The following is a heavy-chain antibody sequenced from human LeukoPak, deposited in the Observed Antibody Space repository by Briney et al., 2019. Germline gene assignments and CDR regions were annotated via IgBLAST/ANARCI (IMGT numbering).Heavy chain of an antibody. D-gene: IGHD3-10*01. Sequence: PGGSLRLSCAASGFTFSSYAMSWVRQAPGKGLEWVSAISGSGGSTYYADSVKGRFTISRDNSKNTLYLQMNSLRAEDTAVYYCAKDRRITMVRGVAGFDYWGQGTLVTVSS. CDR1: GFTFSSYA. CDR2: ISGSGGST. V-gene: IGHV3-23*01. J-gene: IGHJ4*02. CDR3: AKDRRITMVRGVAGFDY.